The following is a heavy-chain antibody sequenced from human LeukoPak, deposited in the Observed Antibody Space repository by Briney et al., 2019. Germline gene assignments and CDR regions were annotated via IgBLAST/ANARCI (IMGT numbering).Heavy chain of an antibody. CDR3: ARPLWGDYEVSKGCEFDY. Sequence: SVKVSCKASGGTFSSYAISWVRQAPGQGLEWMGRINSILGIANYAQKFQGRVTITADKSTSTAYMELSSLRSEDTAVYYCARPLWGDYEVSKGCEFDYWGQGTLVTVSS. J-gene: IGHJ4*02. CDR2: INSILGIA. V-gene: IGHV1-69*04. D-gene: IGHD4-17*01. CDR1: GGTFSSYA.